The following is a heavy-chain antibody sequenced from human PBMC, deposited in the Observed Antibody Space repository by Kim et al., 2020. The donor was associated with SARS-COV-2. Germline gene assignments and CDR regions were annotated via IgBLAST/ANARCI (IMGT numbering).Heavy chain of an antibody. CDR1: GFTFIGYA. CDR3: AKRLLTGYLDY. Sequence: GGSLRLSCAASGFTFIGYAMNWVRQAPGKGLEWVSSISGSGGNTYYADSVKGRFTISRDNSKDTLYLKMNSLRVDDTAIYYCAKRLLTGYLDYWGQGTLVTVSS. CDR2: ISGSGGNT. V-gene: IGHV3-23*01. D-gene: IGHD1-20*01. J-gene: IGHJ4*02.